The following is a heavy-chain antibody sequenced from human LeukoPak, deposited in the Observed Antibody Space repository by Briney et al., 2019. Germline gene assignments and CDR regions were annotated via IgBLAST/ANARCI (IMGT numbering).Heavy chain of an antibody. CDR1: GFTFSSYG. J-gene: IGHJ6*03. CDR2: IRYDGSNK. CDR3: AKDFVVYSSSPLGYMDV. Sequence: PGGSLRLSCAASGFTFSSYGMHWVRQAPGKGLEWVAFIRYDGSNKYYADSVKGRFTISRDNSKNTLYLQMNSLRAEDTAVYYCAKDFVVYSSSPLGYMDVWGKGTTVTVSS. D-gene: IGHD6-6*01. V-gene: IGHV3-30*02.